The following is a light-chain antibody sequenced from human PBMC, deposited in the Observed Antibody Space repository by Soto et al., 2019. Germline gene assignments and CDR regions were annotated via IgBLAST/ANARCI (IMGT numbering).Light chain of an antibody. V-gene: IGKV2-28*01. CDR3: MQALQRLT. CDR2: FGS. Sequence: IVMTQSPRTLPVKPGEPASISCRFIHILLYNNTYYYLDWYVQKPGQSPQLLIYFGSNRAPGVPDMFSGSGSGTDFTLKINRVEAEDVGTYYCMQALQRLTFGQGTRLEIK. CDR1: HILLYNNTYYY. J-gene: IGKJ5*01.